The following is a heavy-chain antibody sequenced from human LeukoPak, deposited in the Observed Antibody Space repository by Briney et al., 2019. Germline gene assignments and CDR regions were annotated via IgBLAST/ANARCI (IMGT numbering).Heavy chain of an antibody. V-gene: IGHV3-66*01. Sequence: PGGSLRLSCVASGLSVSSNYMSWVRQAPGKGLEWVSVIYRDGSSYYAESVKGRFTISRDNSKNTLYIQMNSLRAEDTAVYYCARDRSWGSQCYFDYWGQGTLVTVSS. CDR2: IYRDGSS. D-gene: IGHD7-27*01. CDR1: GLSVSSNY. CDR3: ARDRSWGSQCYFDY. J-gene: IGHJ4*02.